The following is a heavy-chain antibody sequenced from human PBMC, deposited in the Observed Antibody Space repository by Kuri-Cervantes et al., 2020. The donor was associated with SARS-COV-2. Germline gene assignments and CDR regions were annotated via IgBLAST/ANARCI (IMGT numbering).Heavy chain of an antibody. CDR2: INHSGST. CDR3: ARTYYYDSSGLPDAFDI. J-gene: IGHJ3*02. Sequence: GSLRLSCAVYGGSFSGYYWSWIRQPPGKGLEWIGEINHSGSTNYNPSLKIRVTISVDTSKNQFSLKLSSVTAADTSVYYCARTYYYDSSGLPDAFDIWGQGTMVTVSS. V-gene: IGHV4-34*01. D-gene: IGHD3-22*01. CDR1: GGSFSGYY.